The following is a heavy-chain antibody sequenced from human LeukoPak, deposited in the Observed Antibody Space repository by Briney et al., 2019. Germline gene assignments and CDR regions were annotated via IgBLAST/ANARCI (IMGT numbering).Heavy chain of an antibody. CDR3: ARSSLAVYFDY. J-gene: IGHJ4*02. CDR1: GGSIGSSSYY. D-gene: IGHD6-19*01. CDR2: IYYSGST. Sequence: PSETLSLTCTVSGGSIGSSSYYWGWIRQPPGKGLEWIGSIYYSGSTYYNPSLKSRVTISVDTSKNQFSLYLSSVTAADTAMYFCARSSLAVYFDYWGQGTLVTASS. V-gene: IGHV4-39*01.